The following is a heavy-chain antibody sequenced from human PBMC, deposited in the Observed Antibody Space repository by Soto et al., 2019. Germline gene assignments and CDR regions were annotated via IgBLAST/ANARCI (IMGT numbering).Heavy chain of an antibody. V-gene: IGHV1-69*01. CDR1: GGTFSSYA. J-gene: IGHJ4*02. Sequence: QVQLVQSGAEVKKPGSSVKVSCKASGGTFSSYAISWVRQAPGQGLEWMGGIIPIFGTANYAQKFQGRVTITADESTSTAYMELRSLRSEEMAVYYWARGGGRYSSSWYFDYWGQGTLVTVSS. CDR2: IIPIFGTA. D-gene: IGHD6-13*01. CDR3: ARGGGRYSSSWYFDY.